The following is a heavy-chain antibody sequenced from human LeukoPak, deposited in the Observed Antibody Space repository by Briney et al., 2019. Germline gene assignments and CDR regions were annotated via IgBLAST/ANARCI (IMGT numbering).Heavy chain of an antibody. CDR3: ARSDFWSGYHRGYFDY. CDR2: IKQDGSGK. V-gene: IGHV3-7*05. Sequence: GGSLRLSCAASGFTFSSYWMSWVRQAPGKGLEWVAKIKQDGSGKYYVDSVKGRFTISRDNAENSLYLQMNSLRVEDTTVYYCARSDFWSGYHRGYFDYWGQGTLVTVSS. D-gene: IGHD3-3*01. CDR1: GFTFSSYW. J-gene: IGHJ4*02.